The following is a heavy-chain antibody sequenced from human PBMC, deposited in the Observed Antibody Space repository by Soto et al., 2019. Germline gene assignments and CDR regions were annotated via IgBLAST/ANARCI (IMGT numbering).Heavy chain of an antibody. D-gene: IGHD3-22*01. CDR1: GFTFSSYA. V-gene: IGHV3-23*01. CDR2: ISGSGGST. Sequence: GGSLRLSCAASGFTFSSYAMSWVRQAPGKGLEWVSAISGSGGSTYYADSVKGRFTISRDNSKNTLYLQMNSLRAEDTAVYYCAKGALRLSPSRYYYDSSGYQGGWCQGTLVTVSS. CDR3: AKGALRLSPSRYYYDSSGYQGG. J-gene: IGHJ4*02.